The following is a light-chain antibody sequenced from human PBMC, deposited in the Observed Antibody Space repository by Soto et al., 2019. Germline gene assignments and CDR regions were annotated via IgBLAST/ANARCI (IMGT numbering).Light chain of an antibody. V-gene: IGLV8-61*01. CDR3: VLYVGSGIWV. J-gene: IGLJ3*02. CDR2: GTK. CDR1: SGSVSTSHF. Sequence: QAVVTQEPSFSVSPGGTVTLTCGLSSGSVSTSHFPNWYQQTPGQPPRTLIYGTKTRSSGVPDRFSGSILGIRAALTITGAQADDESAYYCVLYVGSGIWVFGGGTKLTVL.